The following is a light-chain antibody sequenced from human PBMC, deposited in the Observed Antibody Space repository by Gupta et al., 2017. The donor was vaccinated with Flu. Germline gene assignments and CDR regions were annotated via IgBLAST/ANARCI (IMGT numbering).Light chain of an antibody. CDR2: GNS. J-gene: IGLJ1*01. CDR3: QSYDSSLSAHYV. Sequence: QSVLTPPPSVSGAPGPRVTISRPGSISNIGAGYDVHWYQQLPGTAPKLLIYGNSNRPSGVPDRFSGSKSGTSASLAITGLQAEDEADYYCQSYDSSLSAHYVFGTGTKVTVL. V-gene: IGLV1-40*01. CDR1: ISNIGAGYD.